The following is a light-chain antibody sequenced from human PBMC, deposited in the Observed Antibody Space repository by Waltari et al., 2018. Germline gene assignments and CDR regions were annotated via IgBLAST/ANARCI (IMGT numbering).Light chain of an antibody. CDR1: SNDVGGYNC. CDR2: EVT. CDR3: SSYAGADYHYV. Sequence: QSALTQPPSASGSPGQSVTISCTGTSNDVGGYNCFSWYQQHPGKVPKLTIYEVTKRPSGVPDRFSGSKSGNTASLTISGLQAEDEADYYCSSYAGADYHYVFGTGTKVTVL. V-gene: IGLV2-8*01. J-gene: IGLJ1*01.